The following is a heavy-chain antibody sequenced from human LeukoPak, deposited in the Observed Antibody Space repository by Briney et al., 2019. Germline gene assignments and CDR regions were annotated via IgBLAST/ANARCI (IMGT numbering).Heavy chain of an antibody. V-gene: IGHV3-23*01. D-gene: IGHD5-18*01. CDR2: ISGSGGST. Sequence: GGSLRLSCAASGFTFSSYGMSWVRQAPGKGLEWVSAISGSGGSTYYADSVKGRFTISRDNSKNTLYLQMNSLRVEDTAVYYCAKGGYGLNWFDPWGQGTLVTVSS. CDR3: AKGGYGLNWFDP. CDR1: GFTFSSYG. J-gene: IGHJ5*02.